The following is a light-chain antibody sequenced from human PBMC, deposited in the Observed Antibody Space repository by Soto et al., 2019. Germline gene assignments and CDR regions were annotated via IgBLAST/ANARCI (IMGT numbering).Light chain of an antibody. CDR2: EVN. Sequence: QSALTQPPSASGSPGQSITIPCAGTSGDLGLYNYVSWFQQHPGKAPKLIIFEVNKRPSGVPDRFSGSKSGNTASLTVSGLQADDEAQYYCSSYAGSNTLIFGGGTKLTVL. CDR1: SGDLGLYNY. V-gene: IGLV2-8*01. CDR3: SSYAGSNTLI. J-gene: IGLJ2*01.